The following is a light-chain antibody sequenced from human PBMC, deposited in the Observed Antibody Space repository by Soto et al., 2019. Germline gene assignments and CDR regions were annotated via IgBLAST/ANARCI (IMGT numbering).Light chain of an antibody. Sequence: QSVLTQPRSVSGSPGQSVTISCTGTSSEVGGYNYVSWYQQHPGKAPKLMIYDVSKRPSGVPDRFSGSKSGNTASLTISGLQAEDEADYYCCSYAGSYTYVFXTGTKVTVL. CDR3: CSYAGSYTYV. CDR1: SSEVGGYNY. CDR2: DVS. J-gene: IGLJ1*01. V-gene: IGLV2-11*01.